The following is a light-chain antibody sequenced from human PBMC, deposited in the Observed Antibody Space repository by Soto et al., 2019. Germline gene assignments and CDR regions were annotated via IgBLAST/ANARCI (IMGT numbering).Light chain of an antibody. CDR2: GPS. J-gene: IGKJ4*01. CDR3: HHYKDWPLT. CDR1: EDIGNN. Sequence: EIVMTQSPVTLSLSPGERATLSCRASEDIGNNLGRYQQKPGQPPRLLVLGPSTRATNIASRFGGTGSGTEFTPTITSLQSGDFATYSCHHYKDWPLTFGGGTKVEI. V-gene: IGKV3-15*01.